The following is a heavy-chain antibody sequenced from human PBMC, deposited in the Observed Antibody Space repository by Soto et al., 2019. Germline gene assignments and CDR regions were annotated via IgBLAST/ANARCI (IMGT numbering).Heavy chain of an antibody. CDR3: ARDGGSSPTTAYYYYYMDV. J-gene: IGHJ6*03. V-gene: IGHV1-69*08. CDR2: IIPILGIA. CDR1: GGTFSSYT. Sequence: QVQLVQSGAEVKKPGSSVKVSCKASGGTFSSYTISWVRQAPGQGLEWMGRIIPILGIANYAQKFQGRVTITADKSTSTAYMELSSLRSEDTAVYYCARDGGSSPTTAYYYYYMDVWGKGTTVTVSS. D-gene: IGHD4-4*01.